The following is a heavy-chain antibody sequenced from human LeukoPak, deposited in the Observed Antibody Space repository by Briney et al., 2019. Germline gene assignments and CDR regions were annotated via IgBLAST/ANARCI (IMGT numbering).Heavy chain of an antibody. Sequence: PSETLSLTCSVSGVSITSNYWSWIRQPPGKGLEWLGYTHHSGATSYNPSLKSRSTMSLETSNNQFSLKLSSVTAADTAVYYCARSSGHSYGDFDYWGQGDLVTVSS. CDR2: THHSGAT. D-gene: IGHD5-18*01. CDR1: GVSITSNY. V-gene: IGHV4-59*01. J-gene: IGHJ4*02. CDR3: ARSSGHSYGDFDY.